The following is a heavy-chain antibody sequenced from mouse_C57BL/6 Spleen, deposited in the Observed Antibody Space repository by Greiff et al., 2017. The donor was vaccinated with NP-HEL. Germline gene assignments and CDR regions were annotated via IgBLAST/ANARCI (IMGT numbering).Heavy chain of an antibody. CDR3: ARGDSDYYGSKGY. D-gene: IGHD1-1*01. V-gene: IGHV1-64*01. Sequence: QVQLQQPGAELVKPGASVKLSCKASGYTFTSYWMHWVKQRPGQGLEWIGMIHPNSGSTNYNEKFKSKATLTVDKSSSTAYMQLSSLTSEDSAVYYCARGDSDYYGSKGYWGQGTTLTVSS. CDR2: IHPNSGST. J-gene: IGHJ2*01. CDR1: GYTFTSYW.